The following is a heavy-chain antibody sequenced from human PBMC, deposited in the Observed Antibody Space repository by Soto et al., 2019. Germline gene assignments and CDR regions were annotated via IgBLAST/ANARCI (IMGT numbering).Heavy chain of an antibody. CDR2: ISYDGSNK. CDR1: GFTFSNYG. CDR3: AKGLKDTAMVLDY. V-gene: IGHV3-30*18. D-gene: IGHD5-18*01. Sequence: QVQLVESGGGVVQPGRSLRLSCAASGFTFSNYGMHWVRQAPGKGLEWVAVISYDGSNKYYADSVKGRFTISRDNSKNTLYLQMNSLRAEDTAVYYCAKGLKDTAMVLDYWGQGTLVTVSS. J-gene: IGHJ4*02.